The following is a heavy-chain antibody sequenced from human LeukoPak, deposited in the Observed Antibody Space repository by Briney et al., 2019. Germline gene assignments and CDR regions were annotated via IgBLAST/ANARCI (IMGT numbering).Heavy chain of an antibody. V-gene: IGHV3-30*04. CDR3: ARGAHYGGYSPDY. D-gene: IGHD4-23*01. CDR1: GFTFGSYA. CDR2: IWDVGGNT. Sequence: GRSLRLSCAASGFTFGSYAMRWVREAPDKGLQWVSDIWDVGGNTYYADSVKGRFTISRDNSKTTVFLQMSSQRIEVTGVYYFARGAHYGGYSPDYWGQGTLVTVSA. J-gene: IGHJ4*02.